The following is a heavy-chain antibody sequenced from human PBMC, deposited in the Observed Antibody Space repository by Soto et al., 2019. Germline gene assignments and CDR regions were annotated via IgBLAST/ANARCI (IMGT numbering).Heavy chain of an antibody. CDR2: VFYTGFT. Sequence: SETLSLTCAVSGGSISGSYYYWAWLRQSPGKGPEWIGSVFYTGFTSYDPSLESRVSVSVDTSKSQFSLKLSAVTAADTAVYYCATSQKGYNWNYFDHWGQGALVTVSS. D-gene: IGHD1-20*01. V-gene: IGHV4-39*01. J-gene: IGHJ4*02. CDR3: ATSQKGYNWNYFDH. CDR1: GGSISGSYYY.